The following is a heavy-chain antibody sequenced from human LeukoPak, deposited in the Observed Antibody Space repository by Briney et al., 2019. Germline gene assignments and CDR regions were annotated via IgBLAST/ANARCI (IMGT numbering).Heavy chain of an antibody. D-gene: IGHD4-11*01. CDR1: GYTFTGYY. J-gene: IGHJ4*02. V-gene: IGHV1-2*02. CDR3: ARDFSWGNYDLYYFDY. Sequence: RASVKVSCKPSGYTFTGYYIQCVRQAPGQGLEWMGWINPQSGGTNYAQKFQGRVTMTRDTSISTAYMELSRLRSDDTAVYYCARDFSWGNYDLYYFDYWGQGTLVTVSS. CDR2: INPQSGGT.